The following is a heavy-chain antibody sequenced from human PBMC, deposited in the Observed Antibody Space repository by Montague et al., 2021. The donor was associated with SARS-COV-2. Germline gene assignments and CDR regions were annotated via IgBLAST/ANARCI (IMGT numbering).Heavy chain of an antibody. CDR2: ISHDESNQ. D-gene: IGHD3-22*01. Sequence: SLRLSCAASRLPFNGYAMHWVRQAPGKGLEWLTFISHDESNQRYADSVKGRFTISRDNSKNTLYLQMDSLRPEDTAVYYCAREGDRSGCFYIDYWGQGTLVTVSS. CDR1: RLPFNGYA. CDR3: AREGDRSGCFYIDY. J-gene: IGHJ4*01. V-gene: IGHV3-30*04.